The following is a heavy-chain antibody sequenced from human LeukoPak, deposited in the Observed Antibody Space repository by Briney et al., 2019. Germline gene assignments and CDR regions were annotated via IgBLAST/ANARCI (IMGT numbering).Heavy chain of an antibody. CDR1: GFTFDDYA. V-gene: IGHV3-9*01. CDR2: ISWNSGSI. Sequence: GGSLRLSCAASGFTFDDYAMHWVRQAPGKGLEWVSGISWNSGSIGYADSVKGRFTISRDNAKNSLYLQMNSLRAEDTALYYCAKGYRKGRWLPLDYWGQGTLVTVSS. J-gene: IGHJ4*02. D-gene: IGHD5-24*01. CDR3: AKGYRKGRWLPLDY.